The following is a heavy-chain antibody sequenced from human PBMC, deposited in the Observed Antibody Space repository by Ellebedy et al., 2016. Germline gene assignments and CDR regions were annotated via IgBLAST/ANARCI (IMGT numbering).Heavy chain of an antibody. CDR3: ATDAGGRVSGWYYFDN. D-gene: IGHD6-19*01. V-gene: IGHV3-53*01. J-gene: IGHJ4*02. Sequence: GGSLRLSXAVSGFSVSFNDMSWVRQAPGKGLELVSLIYGGGASYYADSVKGRFTISRDNVKNSLYLQMSRLTGEDTAVYYCATDAGGRVSGWYYFDNWGQGTLVTVSS. CDR2: IYGGGAS. CDR1: GFSVSFND.